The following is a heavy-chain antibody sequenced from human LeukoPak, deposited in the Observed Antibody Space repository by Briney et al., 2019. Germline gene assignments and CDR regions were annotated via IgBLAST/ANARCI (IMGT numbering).Heavy chain of an antibody. Sequence: SQTLSLACAVSGGSISSSGYSWSWIRQPPGKGLEWIGYIHHTGSTYYNPSLKSRVTISVDRSRNQFSLKLSSVTAADTAMYFCARTPTYCGGDCYYFDPWGQGTLVTVSS. V-gene: IGHV4-30-2*01. CDR1: GGSISSSGYS. CDR3: ARTPTYCGGDCYYFDP. D-gene: IGHD2-21*02. J-gene: IGHJ5*02. CDR2: IHHTGST.